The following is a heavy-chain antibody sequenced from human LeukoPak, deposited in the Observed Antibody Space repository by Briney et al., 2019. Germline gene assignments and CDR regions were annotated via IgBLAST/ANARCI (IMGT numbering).Heavy chain of an antibody. Sequence: AGGSLRLSCAASGFTFSDYYMSCIRQAPGKGLEWVSYISSSSSYTNYADSVKGRFTISRDNAKNSLYLQMNSLRAEDTAVYYCARGGYSGDDWVDYWGQGTLVTVSS. CDR3: ARGGYSGDDWVDY. CDR2: ISSSSSYT. D-gene: IGHD5-12*01. V-gene: IGHV3-11*05. CDR1: GFTFSDYY. J-gene: IGHJ4*02.